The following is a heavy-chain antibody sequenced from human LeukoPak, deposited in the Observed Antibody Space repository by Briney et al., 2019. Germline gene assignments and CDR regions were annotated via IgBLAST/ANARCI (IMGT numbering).Heavy chain of an antibody. CDR1: GFTFSSYA. Sequence: GGSLRLSCAASGFTFSSYAMSWVRQAPGKGLEWVSTISGTGSSTYYADSVKGRLTISRDNSKNTLYLQMNSLRAEDTAVYYCAKDLYSCGRDMDVWGQGTTVTVSS. CDR2: ISGTGSST. V-gene: IGHV3-23*01. CDR3: AKDLYSCGRDMDV. J-gene: IGHJ6*02. D-gene: IGHD6-19*01.